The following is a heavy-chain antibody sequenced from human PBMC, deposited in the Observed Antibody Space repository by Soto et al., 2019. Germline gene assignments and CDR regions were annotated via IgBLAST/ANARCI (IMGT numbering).Heavy chain of an antibody. D-gene: IGHD3-22*01. CDR1: GFTFSTYG. V-gene: IGHV3-30*18. J-gene: IGHJ4*02. Sequence: QVQLVESGGGVVQPGKSLRLSCAASGFTFSTYGIHWVRQAPGKGLEWVALISYDGGSKYNGDSVKGRFIISRDNSHNTGSLQMNSLRAEDTAVYLCAKEQLAMTVVVADYFNSWGQGTLVTVSS. CDR3: AKEQLAMTVVVADYFNS. CDR2: ISYDGGSK.